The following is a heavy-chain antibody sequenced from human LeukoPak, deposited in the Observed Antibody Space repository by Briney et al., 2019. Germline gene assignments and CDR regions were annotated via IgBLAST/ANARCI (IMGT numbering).Heavy chain of an antibody. CDR2: ISGSGGST. J-gene: IGHJ2*01. D-gene: IGHD4-17*01. CDR3: AKSSSGATVTAGARYFDL. CDR1: GFTFSSYA. Sequence: GGSLRLSCAASGFTFSSYAMSWVRQAPGKGLEWVSAISGSGGSTYYADSVKGRFTISRDNSKNTLYLQMNSLRAEDTAVYYCAKSSSGATVTAGARYFDLWGRGTLVTVSS. V-gene: IGHV3-23*01.